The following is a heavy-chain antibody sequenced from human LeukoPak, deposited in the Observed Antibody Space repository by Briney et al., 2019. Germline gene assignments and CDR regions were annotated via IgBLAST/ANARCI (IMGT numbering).Heavy chain of an antibody. J-gene: IGHJ4*02. CDR1: GFTFSSYA. V-gene: IGHV3-30-3*01. D-gene: IGHD6-19*01. CDR2: ISYDGSNK. CDR3: ASEAAGILAY. Sequence: PGGSLRLSCAASGFTFSSYAMHWVRQAPGKGLEWVAVISYDGSNKYYADSVKGRFTISRDNSKNTLYLQMNSLRAEDTAVYCCASEAAGILAYWGQGTLVTVSS.